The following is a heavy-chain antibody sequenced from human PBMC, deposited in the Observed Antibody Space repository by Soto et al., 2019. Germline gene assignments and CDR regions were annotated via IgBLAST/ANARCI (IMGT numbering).Heavy chain of an antibody. CDR2: IYSGGST. D-gene: IGHD4-4*01. Sequence: GGSLRLSCAASGFTVSSNYMSWVRQAPGKGLEWVSVIYSGGSTYYADSVKGRFTISRDNSKNTLYLQMNSLRAEDTAVYYCARDPRGEGSNYDYDYYYYYMDVWGKGTTVTVSS. V-gene: IGHV3-66*01. CDR1: GFTVSSNY. CDR3: ARDPRGEGSNYDYDYYYYYMDV. J-gene: IGHJ6*03.